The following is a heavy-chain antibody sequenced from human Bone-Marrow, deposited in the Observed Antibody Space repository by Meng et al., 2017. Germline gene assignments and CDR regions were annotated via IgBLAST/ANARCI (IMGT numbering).Heavy chain of an antibody. Sequence: ASVKVSCKASGYTFTSYDINWVRQATGQGLEWMGRMNPNSGNTGYAQKFQGRVTITRNTSISTAYMELSSLRSEDTAVYYCARAQQLRYFDWLSLHTPIAEYYYYYYGMDVWGQGTTVTVSS. D-gene: IGHD3-9*01. J-gene: IGHJ6*02. CDR2: MNPNSGNT. CDR1: GYTFTSYD. V-gene: IGHV1-8*03. CDR3: ARAQQLRYFDWLSLHTPIAEYYYYYYGMDV.